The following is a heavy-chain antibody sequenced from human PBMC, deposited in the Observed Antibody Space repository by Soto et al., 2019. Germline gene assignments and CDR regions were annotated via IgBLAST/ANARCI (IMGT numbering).Heavy chain of an antibody. V-gene: IGHV1-8*01. J-gene: IGHJ6*02. Sequence: ASVKVSCKASGYTYTSYDINWVRQATGQGLEWMGWMNPNSGNTGYAQKFQGRVTMTRNTSISTAYMELSSLRSEDTAVYYCARFPHLTSYYYYYYGMDVWGQGTTVTVSS. CDR3: ARFPHLTSYYYYYYGMDV. CDR2: MNPNSGNT. CDR1: GYTYTSYD.